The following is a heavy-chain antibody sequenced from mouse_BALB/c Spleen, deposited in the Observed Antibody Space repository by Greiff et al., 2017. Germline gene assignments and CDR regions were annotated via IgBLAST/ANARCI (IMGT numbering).Heavy chain of an antibody. V-gene: IGHV14-3*02. J-gene: IGHJ4*01. CDR1: GFNIKDTY. CDR2: IDPANGNT. D-gene: IGHD1-1*02. Sequence: EVQLQQSGAELVKPGTSVKLSCTASGFNIKDTYMHWVKQRPEQGLEWIGRIDPANGNTKYDPKFQGKATITADTSSNTAYLQLSSLTSEDTAVYYCARDGGNYEYYAMDYWGQGTSVTVSS. CDR3: ARDGGNYEYYAMDY.